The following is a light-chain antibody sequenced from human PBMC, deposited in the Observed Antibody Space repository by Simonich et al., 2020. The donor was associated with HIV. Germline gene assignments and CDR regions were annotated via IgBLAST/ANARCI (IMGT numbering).Light chain of an antibody. J-gene: IGLJ3*02. CDR3: SSYTIISTWV. V-gene: IGLV2-14*02. CDR1: SSDVGNYNL. Sequence: QSALTQPASVSRSLGQSITISCTGTSSDVGNYNLVSWSQQHPGKAPNLMIYDISKRPSGGAKRVAGSKSGNSASLTISGLQAEDEADYYCSSYTIISTWVFGGGTKLTVL. CDR2: DIS.